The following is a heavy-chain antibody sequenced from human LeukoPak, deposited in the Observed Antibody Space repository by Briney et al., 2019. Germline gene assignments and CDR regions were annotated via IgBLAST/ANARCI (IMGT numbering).Heavy chain of an antibody. CDR1: GGSFSGYY. CDR2: INHSGST. V-gene: IGHV4-34*01. Sequence: SETLSLTCAVYGGSFSGYYWSWIRQPPGKGLEWIGEINHSGSTNYNPSLKSRVTISVDTSKNQFSLKLSSVTAADTAVYYCARGPTTIGSCSSSVCYAFDYWGRGTLVTVSS. J-gene: IGHJ4*02. CDR3: ARGPTTIGSCSSSVCYAFDY. D-gene: IGHD2-2*01.